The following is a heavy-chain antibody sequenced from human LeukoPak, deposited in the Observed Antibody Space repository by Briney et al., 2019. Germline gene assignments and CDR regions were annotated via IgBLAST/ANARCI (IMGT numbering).Heavy chain of an antibody. CDR2: IKSKTDGGTT. Sequence: ETLSLTCTVSGDSISSYYWSWVRQAPGKGLEWVGRIKSKTDGGTTDYAAPVKGRFTISRDDSKNTQYLQMNSLKTEDTAVYYCTTGRYNWNDSGYWGQGTLVTVSS. V-gene: IGHV3-15*01. J-gene: IGHJ4*02. CDR1: GDSISSYY. D-gene: IGHD1-20*01. CDR3: TTGRYNWNDSGY.